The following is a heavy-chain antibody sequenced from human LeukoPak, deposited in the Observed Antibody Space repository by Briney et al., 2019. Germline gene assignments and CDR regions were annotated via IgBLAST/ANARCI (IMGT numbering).Heavy chain of an antibody. Sequence: SVKFSCTASGGTFSSYAISWVRQAPGQGLEWMGRIIPILGIANYAQKFQGRVTITADKSTSTAYMELSSLRSEDTAVYYCAREWGIQLWSLRGYDYWGQGTLVTVSS. D-gene: IGHD5-18*01. J-gene: IGHJ4*02. CDR2: IIPILGIA. V-gene: IGHV1-69*04. CDR3: AREWGIQLWSLRGYDY. CDR1: GGTFSSYA.